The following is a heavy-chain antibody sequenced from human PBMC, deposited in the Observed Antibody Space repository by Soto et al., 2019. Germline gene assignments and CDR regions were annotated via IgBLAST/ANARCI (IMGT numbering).Heavy chain of an antibody. CDR2: IIPIFGTA. Sequence: GASVKVSCKASGGTFSSYAISWVRQAPGQGLEWMGGIIPIFGTANYAQKFQGRVTITANESTSTAYMELSSLRSEDTAVYYCAREGNRNFDYWGQGTLVTVSS. CDR1: GGTFSSYA. CDR3: AREGNRNFDY. D-gene: IGHD1-1*01. V-gene: IGHV1-69*13. J-gene: IGHJ4*02.